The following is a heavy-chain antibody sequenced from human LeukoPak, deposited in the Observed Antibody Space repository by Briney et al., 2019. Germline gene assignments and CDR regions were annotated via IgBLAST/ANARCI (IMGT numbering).Heavy chain of an antibody. CDR1: GFTFTTYW. Sequence: GGSLRLSCAASGFTFTTYWMSLVRQAPGKGREWVANIKRDGSERLYLDSLRGRFTISRENAKSSLYLQTNSLRAEDTAVYFCARGGWDFDWLKGAFDIWGQGTVVTVSS. D-gene: IGHD3-9*01. CDR3: ARGGWDFDWLKGAFDI. J-gene: IGHJ3*02. V-gene: IGHV3-7*04. CDR2: IKRDGSER.